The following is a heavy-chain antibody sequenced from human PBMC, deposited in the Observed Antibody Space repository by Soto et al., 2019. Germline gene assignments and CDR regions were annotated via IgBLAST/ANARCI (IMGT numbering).Heavy chain of an antibody. CDR2: IIPIFGTA. J-gene: IGHJ4*02. V-gene: IGHV1-69*01. CDR1: GGTFSSYA. CDR3: STLAARRDFDY. Sequence: QVQLVQCGAEVKKPGSSVKVSCKASGGTFSSYAISWVRQAPGQGLEWMGGIIPIFGTANYAQKFQGRVTITADESTSTAYMELSSLRSEDTAVYYCSTLAARRDFDYWGQGTLVTVSS. D-gene: IGHD6-6*01.